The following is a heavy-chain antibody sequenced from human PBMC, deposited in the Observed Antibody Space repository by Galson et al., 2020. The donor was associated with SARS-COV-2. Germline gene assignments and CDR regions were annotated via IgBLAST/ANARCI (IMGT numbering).Heavy chain of an antibody. CDR2: IKQDGGEK. CDR3: ARDLAYDFWTGYSH. J-gene: IGHJ4*02. CDR1: GFTFSRYW. D-gene: IGHD3-3*01. Sequence: GSLRLSCAASGFTFSRYWMSWVRQAPGKGLEWVANIKQDGGEKYYVDSVKGRFTISRDNAKNSLYLQINSLRDEDTAVYYCARDLAYDFWTGYSHWGQGTLVTVSS. V-gene: IGHV3-7*01.